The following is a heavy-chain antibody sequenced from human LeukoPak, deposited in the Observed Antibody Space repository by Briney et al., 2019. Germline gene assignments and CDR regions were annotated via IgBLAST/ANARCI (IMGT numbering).Heavy chain of an antibody. CDR3: AREFRPWLVRGGGYMEV. Sequence: PSQTLSLTCTVSGGSISSGSYYWSWIRQPAGKGLEWIGRIYTSGSTNYNPSLKSRVTISVDTSKNQFSLKLSSVTAADTAVYYCAREFRPWLVRGGGYMEVWGKGTTVPVSS. D-gene: IGHD6-19*01. J-gene: IGHJ6*03. CDR2: IYTSGST. V-gene: IGHV4-61*02. CDR1: GGSISSGSYY.